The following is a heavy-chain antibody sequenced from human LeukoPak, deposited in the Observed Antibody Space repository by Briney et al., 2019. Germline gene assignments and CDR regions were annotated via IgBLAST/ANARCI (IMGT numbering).Heavy chain of an antibody. V-gene: IGHV4-61*02. CDR3: ARGDYYGSGSYYTHFDY. CDR1: GASISSGSSY. Sequence: SETLSLTCTVSGASISSGSSYWSWIRQPAGKGLEWIGRIYTSGSTNYNPSLKSRVTMSVDTSKNQFSLKLSSVTAADTAVYYCARGDYYGSGSYYTHFDYWGQGTLVTVSS. J-gene: IGHJ4*02. D-gene: IGHD3-10*01. CDR2: IYTSGST.